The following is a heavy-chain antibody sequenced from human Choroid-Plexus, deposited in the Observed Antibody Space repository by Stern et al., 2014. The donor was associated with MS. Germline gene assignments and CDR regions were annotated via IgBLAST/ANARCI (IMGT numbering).Heavy chain of an antibody. V-gene: IGHV3-30*18. CDR1: GFTFGSCA. D-gene: IGHD2/OR15-2a*01. CDR3: AKDRQYLTYFFDH. CDR2: VSYDGSNK. J-gene: IGHJ5*02. Sequence: VQLVESGGGVVQPGRPLRLSCVASGFTFGSCAMNWVRQAPGKGLERVAGVSYDGSNKYYADSVKGRFTISRDNSQNTLYMQMSSLRPEDTAVYYCAKDRQYLTYFFDHWGQGSLVTVSS.